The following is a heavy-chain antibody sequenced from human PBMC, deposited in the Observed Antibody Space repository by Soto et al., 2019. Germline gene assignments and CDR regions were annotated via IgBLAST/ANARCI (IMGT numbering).Heavy chain of an antibody. D-gene: IGHD6-13*01. J-gene: IGHJ4*01. CDR2: SRNKVNSYTT. Sequence: GGSLRLSCAASGFIFSDHYMDWVRQAPGKGLEWVGRSRNKVNSYTTEYAASVKGRFTISRDDSKKSLFLQMNSLKTEDTAVYYCTRVFGSSWYQAFFDYWGHGTLVTVSS. V-gene: IGHV3-72*01. CDR1: GFIFSDHY. CDR3: TRVFGSSWYQAFFDY.